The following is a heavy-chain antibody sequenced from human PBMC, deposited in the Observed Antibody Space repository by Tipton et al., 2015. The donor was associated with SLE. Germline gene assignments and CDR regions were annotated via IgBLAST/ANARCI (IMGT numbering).Heavy chain of an antibody. CDR1: GGSFSGYY. V-gene: IGHV4-34*01. CDR2: INHSGSA. CDR3: ARGARGSYYAVAFDI. D-gene: IGHD3-10*01. J-gene: IGHJ3*02. Sequence: TLSLTCAVYGGSFSGYYWSWIRQPPGKGLEWIGEINHSGSANYNPSLKSRLTISVDTSNNEFSLNLKSVTATDTAVYYCARGARGSYYAVAFDIWGQGTMVTVSS.